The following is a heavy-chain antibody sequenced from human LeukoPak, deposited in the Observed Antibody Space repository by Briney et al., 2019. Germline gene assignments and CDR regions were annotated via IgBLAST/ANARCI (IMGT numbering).Heavy chain of an antibody. V-gene: IGHV3-30*18. Sequence: GGSLRLSCAASGFTFSSYWMSWVRQAPGKGLEWVAVISKDGRDKHRADSVKGRFTISRDNSKNTLYLQMSSLRAEDTALYFCAKDPRVAAAYYFDYWGQGTLVTVSS. J-gene: IGHJ4*02. CDR3: AKDPRVAAAYYFDY. CDR1: GFTFSSYW. CDR2: ISKDGRDK. D-gene: IGHD2-2*01.